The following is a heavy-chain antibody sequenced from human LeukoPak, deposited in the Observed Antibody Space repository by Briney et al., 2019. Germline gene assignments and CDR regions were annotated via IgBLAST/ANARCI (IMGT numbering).Heavy chain of an antibody. V-gene: IGHV4-61*08. CDR2: IYYSGST. Sequence: SETLSLTCSVSGGSMSSGGYSWSWIRQPPGKGLGWIGYIYYSGSTNYNPSLKNRVTLSVDTSRNQLSLQLSSVTTADTAVYYCVRGPYGASISKWFDPWGQGTLVIVSS. CDR3: VRGPYGASISKWFDP. D-gene: IGHD4/OR15-4a*01. J-gene: IGHJ5*02. CDR1: GGSMSSGGYS.